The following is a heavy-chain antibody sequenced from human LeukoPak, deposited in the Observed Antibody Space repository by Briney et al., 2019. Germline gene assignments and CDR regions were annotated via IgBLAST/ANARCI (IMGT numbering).Heavy chain of an antibody. D-gene: IGHD5-18*01. V-gene: IGHV4-34*01. CDR3: ARGGIQLWLDY. CDR2: INHSGST. CDR1: GGSFSGYY. J-gene: IGHJ4*02. Sequence: PSETLSLTCAVYGGSFSGYYWSWLRQPPGKGLEWIGEINHSGSTNYNPSLKSRVTISVDTSKNQFSLKLSSVTAADTAVYYCARGGIQLWLDYWGQGTLVTVSS.